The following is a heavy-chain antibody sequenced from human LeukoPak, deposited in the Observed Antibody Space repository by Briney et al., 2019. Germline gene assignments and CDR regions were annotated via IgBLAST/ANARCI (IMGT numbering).Heavy chain of an antibody. CDR1: GFTFSSYA. CDR3: ARGGSVFAYFFDY. J-gene: IGHJ4*02. CDR2: ISGSGGST. Sequence: GGSLRLPCAASGFTFSSYAMSWVRQAPGKGLEWVSAISGSGGSTYYTDSVKGRFTISRDSSTNTLYLQLSSLRAEDTAIYYCARGGSVFAYFFDYWGQGTLVTVSS. V-gene: IGHV3-23*01. D-gene: IGHD3-10*01.